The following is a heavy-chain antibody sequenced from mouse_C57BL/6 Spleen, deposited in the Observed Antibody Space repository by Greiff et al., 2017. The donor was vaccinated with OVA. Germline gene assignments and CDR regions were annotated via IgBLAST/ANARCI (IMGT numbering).Heavy chain of an antibody. Sequence: EVKVEESGGGLVQPGGSLKLSCAASGFTFSDYYMYWVRQTPEKRLEWVAYISNGGGSTYYPDTVKGRFTISRDNAKNTLYLQMSRLKSEDTAMYYCARHGDLDYWGQGTSVTVSS. CDR1: GFTFSDYY. CDR2: ISNGGGST. V-gene: IGHV5-12*01. J-gene: IGHJ4*01. CDR3: ARHGDLDY.